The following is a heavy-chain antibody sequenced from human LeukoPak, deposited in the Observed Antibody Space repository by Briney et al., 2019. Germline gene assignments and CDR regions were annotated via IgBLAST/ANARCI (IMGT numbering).Heavy chain of an antibody. CDR3: ARACGAVACPVDP. Sequence: ASVKVSCKASGYTFTSYGISWVRQAPGQGLEWMGYISGYNGDTHYAQKLQGRVTMTTDTSTSIAYMELRSLRSDDTAVYYCARACGAVACPVDPWGQGTLVTISS. J-gene: IGHJ5*02. CDR2: ISGYNGDT. CDR1: GYTFTSYG. V-gene: IGHV1-18*01. D-gene: IGHD6-19*01.